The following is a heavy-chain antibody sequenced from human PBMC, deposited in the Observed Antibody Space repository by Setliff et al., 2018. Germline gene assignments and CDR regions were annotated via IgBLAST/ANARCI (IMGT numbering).Heavy chain of an antibody. Sequence: SETLSLTCAAYGGTFSDYYWTWIRQSPGKGLEWVGEINHRGSTNYNPSLKSRVTISVDTSKDQFSLKVISMTAADTAVYYCARGRNIAARLLDAWGQGTLVTVPQ. CDR1: GGTFSDYY. J-gene: IGHJ4*02. CDR3: ARGRNIAARLLDA. D-gene: IGHD6-6*01. CDR2: INHRGST. V-gene: IGHV4-34*01.